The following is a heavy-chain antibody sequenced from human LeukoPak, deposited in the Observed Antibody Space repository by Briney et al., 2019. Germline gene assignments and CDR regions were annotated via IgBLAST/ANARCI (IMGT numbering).Heavy chain of an antibody. CDR3: AKLVVITTHD. CDR2: ISVSGGST. CDR1: GFTFSSRD. Sequence: GGSLRLSCAASGFTFSSRDMSWGRQTPGKGLEWVSTISVSGGSTSYAGSVKGRFTVSRDNSKNMVYLQMNSLRAEDTAVYYCAKLVVITTHDWGQGTLVTVSS. J-gene: IGHJ4*02. V-gene: IGHV3-23*01. D-gene: IGHD3-22*01.